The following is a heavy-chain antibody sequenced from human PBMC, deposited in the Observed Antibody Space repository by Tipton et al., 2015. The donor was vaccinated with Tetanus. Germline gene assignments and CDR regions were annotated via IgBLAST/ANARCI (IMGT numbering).Heavy chain of an antibody. J-gene: IGHJ6*03. D-gene: IGHD6-13*01. CDR2: IFDPGST. Sequence: TLSLTCTASGGSISSFYWTWIRQPPGKGLEWIGYIFDPGSTNYNPSLKSRVTMSVDTSKNQFSLHLTSVTAADTAVYYCSRSEQQLVRGYYYYYYMDVWGKETTVTVSS. CDR1: GGSISSFY. V-gene: IGHV4-59*01. CDR3: SRSEQQLVRGYYYYYYMDV.